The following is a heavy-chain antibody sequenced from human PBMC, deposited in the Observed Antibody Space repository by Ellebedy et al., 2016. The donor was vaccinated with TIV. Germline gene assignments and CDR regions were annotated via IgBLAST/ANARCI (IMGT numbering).Heavy chain of an antibody. CDR1: GYSFTNYW. Sequence: GESLKISXKGSGYSFTNYWIGWVRQMPGKGLEWMGIFYPGDSDTRYSPSFQGQVTISADKSIGTAYLQWSSLKASDTAMYYCAWGGPTMMNPALNYFDSWGQGTLVTVSS. J-gene: IGHJ4*02. V-gene: IGHV5-51*01. CDR2: FYPGDSDT. D-gene: IGHD5-12*01. CDR3: AWGGPTMMNPALNYFDS.